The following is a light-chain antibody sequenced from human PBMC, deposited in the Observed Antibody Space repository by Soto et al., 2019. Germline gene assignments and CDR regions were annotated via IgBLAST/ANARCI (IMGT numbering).Light chain of an antibody. Sequence: EIVLTQSPGTLSLSPGERATLSCRASQSVSSSYLAWYQQKPGQAPRLLIYGASSRATGIPERFSGSGSGTDFTLTISSLEPEDFAVYYCQQRDIWPWTFGQGTKVDIK. CDR3: QQRDIWPWT. V-gene: IGKV3D-20*02. CDR2: GAS. CDR1: QSVSSSY. J-gene: IGKJ1*01.